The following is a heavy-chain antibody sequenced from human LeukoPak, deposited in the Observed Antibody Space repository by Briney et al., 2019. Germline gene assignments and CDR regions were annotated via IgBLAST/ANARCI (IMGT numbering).Heavy chain of an antibody. J-gene: IGHJ3*01. Sequence: SVKVSCKASGGTFSSYAISWVRQAPGQGLEWMGGIIPIFGTANYAQKFQGRVTITADESTSTAYMELSSLRSEDTAVYYCARERGGGNIVVVPAAISCWFDPWGQGTMVTVSS. CDR1: GGTFSSYA. CDR3: ARERGGGNIVVVPAAISCWFDP. D-gene: IGHD2-2*01. CDR2: IIPIFGTA. V-gene: IGHV1-69*13.